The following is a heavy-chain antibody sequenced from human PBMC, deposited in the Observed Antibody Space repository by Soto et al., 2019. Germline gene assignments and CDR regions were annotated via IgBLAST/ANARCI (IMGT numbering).Heavy chain of an antibody. J-gene: IGHJ2*01. CDR1: VASISSYN. V-gene: IGHV4-4*07. Sequence: ETLSLTCSVSVASISSYNWNWVRQSAGKGPEWVGRLNIAGTINYNPSLKSRITMSMDTSKNQISLHLRSVTAADTAMYYCARDRGEYTSSWFWYFSHWGHGTLVTVSS. CDR3: ARDRGEYTSSWFWYFSH. D-gene: IGHD6-13*01. CDR2: LNIAGTI.